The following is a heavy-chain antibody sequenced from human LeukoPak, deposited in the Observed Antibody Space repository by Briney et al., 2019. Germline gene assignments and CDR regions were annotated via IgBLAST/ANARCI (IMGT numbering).Heavy chain of an antibody. D-gene: IGHD1-26*01. V-gene: IGHV3-11*01. CDR2: IGTRSNPI. J-gene: IGHJ4*02. CDR3: AREARGSGRDFDY. CDR1: GFSFSDFY. Sequence: PGGSLRLSCAASGFSFSDFYMSWIRQAPGMGLEWISYIGTRSNPIYYAASVKGRFTISRDDAKNSLYLQMNSLRDEDTAVYFCAREARGSGRDFDYWGQGILVTVSS.